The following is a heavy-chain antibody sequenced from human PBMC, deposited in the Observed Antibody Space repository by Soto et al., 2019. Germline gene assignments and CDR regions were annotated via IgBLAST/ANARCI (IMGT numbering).Heavy chain of an antibody. CDR2: ISSDGTTT. CDR3: AIQDCTNDVCLEAAVTVGGALES. J-gene: IGHJ1*01. D-gene: IGHD2-8*01. Sequence: EVQLVQSGGGLAQPGKSLRLSCAASGFTFRKFWMHWVRQVPGKGPVWVSYISSDGTTTDYADSVKGRFTISRDNAKDRLYLQMASLRAEATAVYYCAIQDCTNDVCLEAAVTVGGALESWGQGTLVTVSS. V-gene: IGHV3-74*01. CDR1: GFTFRKFW.